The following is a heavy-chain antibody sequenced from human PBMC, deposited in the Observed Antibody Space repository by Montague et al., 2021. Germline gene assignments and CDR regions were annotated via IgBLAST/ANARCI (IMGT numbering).Heavy chain of an antibody. CDR1: GDSDCVERAA. CDR3: ARGGSWLYYFDY. V-gene: IGHV6-1*01. D-gene: IGHD6-13*01. CDR2: TYYMSNWYN. J-gene: IGHJ4*02. Sequence: CAISGDSDCVERAAWSCIRQSPSIDPVWLVRTYYMSNWYNDYAVSVKSRITINPDTSKNQFSLQLNSVTPEDTAVYYCARGGSWLYYFDYWGQGTLVTVSS.